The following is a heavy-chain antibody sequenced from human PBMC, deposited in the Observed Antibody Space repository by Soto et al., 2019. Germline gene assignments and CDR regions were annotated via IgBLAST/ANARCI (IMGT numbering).Heavy chain of an antibody. Sequence: EVQLLESGGGLVQPGGSLRLSCAVSGFTFSSYAMSWVRQAPGKGLEWVSGISGSGGMTYYADSVKGRFTISRDNSKNMLYLQMNSLRAEDTAAYYCAKDKGVAIVVVPAAWDYWGQGTLVTVSS. CDR3: AKDKGVAIVVVPAAWDY. CDR1: GFTFSSYA. V-gene: IGHV3-23*01. CDR2: ISGSGGMT. J-gene: IGHJ4*02. D-gene: IGHD2-2*01.